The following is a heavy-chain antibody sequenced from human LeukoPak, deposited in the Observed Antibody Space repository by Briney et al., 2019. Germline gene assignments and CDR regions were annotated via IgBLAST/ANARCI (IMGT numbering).Heavy chain of an antibody. Sequence: GESLKIPCKGSGYRFTNYWIGWVRQMPGKGLEWMGIIYPGASDARYSPSYQGQVTISVDKSISTAYLQWSSLKASDTAMYYCASPPEGYSSAWFFYWGQGTLVTVSS. J-gene: IGHJ4*02. CDR2: IYPGASDA. CDR3: ASPPEGYSSAWFFY. D-gene: IGHD6-13*01. CDR1: GYRFTNYW. V-gene: IGHV5-51*01.